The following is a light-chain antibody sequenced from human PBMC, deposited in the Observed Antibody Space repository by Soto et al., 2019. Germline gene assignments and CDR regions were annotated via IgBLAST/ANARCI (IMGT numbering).Light chain of an antibody. J-gene: IGKJ1*01. Sequence: DNVFTQSPGTLSVSPGEIATLSCRASQSVSSTYLAWYQQRPGQAPRLLIYDASSRAKGIPARFTGSGSGTDFSLTISSLEPEDFAVYYCQQRSTWPTFGQGTKVDIK. V-gene: IGKV3D-20*02. CDR3: QQRSTWPT. CDR2: DAS. CDR1: QSVSSTY.